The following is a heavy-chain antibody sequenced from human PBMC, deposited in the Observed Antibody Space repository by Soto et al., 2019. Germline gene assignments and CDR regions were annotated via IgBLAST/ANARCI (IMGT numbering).Heavy chain of an antibody. CDR1: GYSFTTYW. Sequence: GESLKISCQGSGYSFTTYWISWVRQMPGKGLECMGSIDPTDSYTDYSPSFEGHVTMSVDRSTNTTYMQLSSLRSEDTALYYCATSYGSGSRPFDYWGQGTPVTVSS. CDR3: ATSYGSGSRPFDY. J-gene: IGHJ4*02. V-gene: IGHV5-10-1*01. CDR2: IDPTDSYT. D-gene: IGHD3-10*01.